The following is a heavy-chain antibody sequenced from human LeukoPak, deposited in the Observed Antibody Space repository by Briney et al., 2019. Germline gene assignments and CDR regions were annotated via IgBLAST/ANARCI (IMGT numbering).Heavy chain of an antibody. J-gene: IGHJ3*02. V-gene: IGHV3-7*01. CDR2: INQDGSVK. CDR1: RFTFANYW. Sequence: PGGSLRLSCADSRFTFANYWRNWVRQAPGKGLEWVANINQDGSVKYYVDSVKGRFTISRDNVKNSLYLEMNSLRAEDTAVYYCARDNEHSDNSVYYDALDIWGQGTMVTVSS. CDR3: ARDNEHSDNSVYYDALDI. D-gene: IGHD5/OR15-5a*01.